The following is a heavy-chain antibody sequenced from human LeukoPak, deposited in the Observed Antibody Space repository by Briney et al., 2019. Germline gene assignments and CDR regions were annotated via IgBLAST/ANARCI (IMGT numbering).Heavy chain of an antibody. Sequence: GESLKISCKGSGYSFTSYWIGWVRQMPGKGLEWMGIIYPGDSDTRYSPSFQGQVTISADKSISTAYLQWSSLKASDTAMYYCARWGYYYDSSGYSPPTGYWGQGTLVTVSS. D-gene: IGHD3-22*01. CDR3: ARWGYYYDSSGYSPPTGY. V-gene: IGHV5-51*01. CDR1: GYSFTSYW. CDR2: IYPGDSDT. J-gene: IGHJ4*02.